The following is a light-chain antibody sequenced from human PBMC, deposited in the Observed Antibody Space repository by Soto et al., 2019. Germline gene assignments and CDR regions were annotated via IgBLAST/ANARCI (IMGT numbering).Light chain of an antibody. CDR3: QQSYSTPYT. V-gene: IGKV1-39*01. J-gene: IGKJ2*01. CDR2: AAS. CDR1: QSINSY. Sequence: DIQMTQSPSSLSASVGDRVTITCRASQSINSYLNWYQHKPGKAPKVLIYAASSLQSGLPSRFSGSGSGTDFTLTISSLQPEDFATYHCQQSYSTPYTFGQGTKVDIK.